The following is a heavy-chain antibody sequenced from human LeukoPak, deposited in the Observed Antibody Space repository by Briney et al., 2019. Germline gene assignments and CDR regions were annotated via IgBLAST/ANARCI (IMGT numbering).Heavy chain of an antibody. V-gene: IGHV1-69*02. J-gene: IGHJ4*02. CDR3: ARLIAVAGRVDFDY. CDR2: IIPILGIA. CDR1: GYTFTGYY. D-gene: IGHD6-19*01. Sequence: SVKVSCKASGYTFTGYYMHWVRQAPGQGLEWMGRIIPILGIANYAQKFQGRVTITADKSTSTAYMELSSLRSEDTAVYYCARLIAVAGRVDFDYWGQGTLVTASS.